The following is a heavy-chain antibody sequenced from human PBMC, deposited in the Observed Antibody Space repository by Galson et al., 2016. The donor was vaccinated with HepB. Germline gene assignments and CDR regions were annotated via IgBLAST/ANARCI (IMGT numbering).Heavy chain of an antibody. CDR2: LSYDGHSK. CDR3: ARDRDCSSSSCLVNWFDP. J-gene: IGHJ5*02. CDR1: GFTFSSYA. Sequence: SLRLSCAASGFTFSSYAMHWARQAPGRGLEWVALLSYDGHSKYYADSVKGRFTISRDISKNTLYLQMNSLIPEDTAVYFCARDRDCSSSSCLVNWFDPWGQGTLVTVSS. V-gene: IGHV3-30*04. D-gene: IGHD2-2*01.